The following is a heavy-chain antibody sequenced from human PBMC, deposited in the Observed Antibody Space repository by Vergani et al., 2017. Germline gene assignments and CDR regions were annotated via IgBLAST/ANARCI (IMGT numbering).Heavy chain of an antibody. V-gene: IGHV4-59*12. CDR1: GGSISSYY. D-gene: IGHD3-10*01. CDR2: IYYSGST. J-gene: IGHJ4*02. CDR3: ARVYYGSGKEYFDY. Sequence: QVQLQESGPGLVKPSETLSLTCTVSGGSISSYYWSWIRQPPGKGLEWIGYIYYSGSTNYNPSLKSRVTMSVDTSKNQFSLKLSSVTAADTAVYYCARVYYGSGKEYFDYWGQGTLVTVSS.